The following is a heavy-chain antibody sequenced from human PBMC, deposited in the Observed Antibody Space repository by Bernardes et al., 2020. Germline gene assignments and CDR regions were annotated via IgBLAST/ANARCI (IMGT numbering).Heavy chain of an antibody. D-gene: IGHD2-8*01. Sequence: GGSLRLSCAASGFTFSSYWMSWVRQAPGKGLEWVANIKGDGSQGSSVDSVRGRFAISRDNAKNLLYLQMNSLRAEDSAVYYCAREMADPGPLDYWGQGTLVTVSS. V-gene: IGHV3-7*01. CDR3: AREMADPGPLDY. J-gene: IGHJ4*02. CDR1: GFTFSSYW. CDR2: IKGDGSQG.